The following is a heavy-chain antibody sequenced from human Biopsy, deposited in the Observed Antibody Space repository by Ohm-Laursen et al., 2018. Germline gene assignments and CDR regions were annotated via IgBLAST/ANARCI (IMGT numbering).Heavy chain of an antibody. Sequence: SVKVSCKASGVTFNSYAISWVRQAPGQGLEWMGGVMPIFGTANYAQKFQGRVTITADKSTSTAHLDLSSLRSEDTAVYYCATRVTPVTTLYHYATDVWGQGTTVTVSS. CDR2: VMPIFGTA. V-gene: IGHV1-69*06. CDR1: GVTFNSYA. J-gene: IGHJ6*02. D-gene: IGHD4-17*01. CDR3: ATRVTPVTTLYHYATDV.